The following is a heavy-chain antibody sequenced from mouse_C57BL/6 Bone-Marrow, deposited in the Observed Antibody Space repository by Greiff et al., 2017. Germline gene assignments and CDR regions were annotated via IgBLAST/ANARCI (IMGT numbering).Heavy chain of an antibody. J-gene: IGHJ3*01. Sequence: EVQLQQSGPELVKPGASVKIPCKASGYTFTDYNMDWVKQSHGKSLEWIGDINPNNGGTIYNQKVKGKATLTVDKSSSTAYMELRSLTSEDTAVXYCARTYYSNYVLAWFAYWGQGTLVTVSA. D-gene: IGHD2-5*01. CDR1: GYTFTDYN. CDR2: INPNNGGT. CDR3: ARTYYSNYVLAWFAY. V-gene: IGHV1-18*01.